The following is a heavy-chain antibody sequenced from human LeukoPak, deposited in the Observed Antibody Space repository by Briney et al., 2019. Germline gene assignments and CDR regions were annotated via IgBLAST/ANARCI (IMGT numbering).Heavy chain of an antibody. CDR2: MNPNSGNT. CDR3: ARGGAYCSGGCCYQNWFVP. J-gene: IGHJ5*02. CDR1: GYTFTSYD. V-gene: IGHV1-8*01. Sequence: ASVKVSCKASGYTFTSYDINWVRQAPGQGLEWMGWMNPNSGNTGYAQKFQGRVTMTRNTSTSTAYMEMSSLRSEDTAVYYCARGGAYCSGGCCYQNWFVPWGQGALVTVSS. D-gene: IGHD2-15*01.